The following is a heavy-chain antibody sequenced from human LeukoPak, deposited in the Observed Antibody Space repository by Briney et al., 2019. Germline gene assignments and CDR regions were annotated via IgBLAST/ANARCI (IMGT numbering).Heavy chain of an antibody. CDR3: ARDKHYYDSSNYV. V-gene: IGHV3-20*04. CDR1: GFTFNDYG. D-gene: IGHD3-22*01. CDR2: INWNGGTT. Sequence: GGSLRLSCAASGFTFNDYGMSWVRQGPGKGLEWVSGINWNGGTTGYADSARGRFTIPRDNAKNSLYLQMNSLRAEDTALYYCARDKHYYDSSNYVWGQGTLVTVSS. J-gene: IGHJ4*02.